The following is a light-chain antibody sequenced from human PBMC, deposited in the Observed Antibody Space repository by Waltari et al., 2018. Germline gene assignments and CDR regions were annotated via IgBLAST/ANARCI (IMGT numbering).Light chain of an antibody. CDR3: VIWHNDTWV. V-gene: IGLV5-39*01. CDR2: SRTDSEN. Sequence: QPVLTQPTSLSASPGTSARLTCTLPTGISITNYRVFWYQHHPGSPPRYLLSSRTDSENHRGSGVPSRFSGSADASANAGILFISGIQSEDEADYYCVIWHNDTWVFGGGTRLPVL. CDR1: TGISITNYR. J-gene: IGLJ2*01.